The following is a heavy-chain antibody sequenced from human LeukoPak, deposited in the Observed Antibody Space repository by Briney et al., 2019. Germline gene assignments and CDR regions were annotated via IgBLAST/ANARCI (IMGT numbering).Heavy chain of an antibody. V-gene: IGHV4-59*01. J-gene: IGHJ4*02. Sequence: SETLSLTCTVSGGSISSYYWSWIRQPPGKGLEWIGYIYYSGSTNYNPSLKSRVTISIDTSKNQFSLNLSSVTAADTAMYYCARGASGYSCGWGQGTLVTVSS. CDR2: IYYSGST. D-gene: IGHD5-18*01. CDR1: GGSISSYY. CDR3: ARGASGYSCG.